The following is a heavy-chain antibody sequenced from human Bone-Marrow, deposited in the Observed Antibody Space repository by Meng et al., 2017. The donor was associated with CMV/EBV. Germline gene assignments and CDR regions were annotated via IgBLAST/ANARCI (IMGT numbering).Heavy chain of an antibody. Sequence: SCAASGFTFSDYYMSWIRQAPGKGLEWVSYISSSGNTKYHADSVKGRFTISRDNTKNSLYLQMNSLRAEDTAIYYCARAAGWFDPWGQGTLVTVSS. CDR1: GFTFSDYY. CDR2: ISSSGNTK. J-gene: IGHJ5*02. V-gene: IGHV3-11*01. D-gene: IGHD3-10*01. CDR3: ARAAGWFDP.